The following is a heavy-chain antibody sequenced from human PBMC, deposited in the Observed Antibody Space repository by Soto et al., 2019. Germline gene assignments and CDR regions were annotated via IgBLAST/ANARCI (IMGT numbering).Heavy chain of an antibody. CDR3: ARRHGGTLDY. CDR1: GGSIISYY. D-gene: IGHD2-15*01. V-gene: IGHV4-59*08. J-gene: IGHJ4*02. Sequence: SETLSLTCTVFGGSIISYYWIWIRQPPGKGLEWIGYIYYSGSTNYNPSLKSRVTISVDTSKNQFSLKLSSVTAADTAVYYCARRHGGTLDYWGQGTLVTVS. CDR2: IYYSGST.